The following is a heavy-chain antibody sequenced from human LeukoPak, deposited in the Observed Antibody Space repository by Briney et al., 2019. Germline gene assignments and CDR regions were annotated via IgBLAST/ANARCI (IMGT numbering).Heavy chain of an antibody. CDR2: ISYDGSNK. V-gene: IGHV3-30-3*01. CDR1: GFTFSSYA. CDR3: ARDPGSGWEPY. Sequence: GGSLRLSCAASGFTFSSYAMHWVRQAPGKGLEWVAVISYDGSNKYYADSVKGRFTVSRDSSMNTVYLEVNSLRVEDTAVYYCARDPGSGWEPYWGQGTLVTVSS. D-gene: IGHD1-26*01. J-gene: IGHJ4*02.